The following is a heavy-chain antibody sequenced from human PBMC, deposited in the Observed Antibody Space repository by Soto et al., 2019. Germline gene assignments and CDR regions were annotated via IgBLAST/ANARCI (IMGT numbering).Heavy chain of an antibody. CDR1: GFTFSSYG. Sequence: QVQLVESGGGVVQPGRSLRLSCAASGFTFSSYGMHWVRQAPGKGLEWVAVISYDGSNKYYADSVKGRFTISRDNSKNPLYPQMNRLRAEDTALYYCSKDLSWGGDGMDVWGQGTTVTVSS. CDR3: SKDLSWGGDGMDV. J-gene: IGHJ6*02. D-gene: IGHD3-16*01. CDR2: ISYDGSNK. V-gene: IGHV3-30*18.